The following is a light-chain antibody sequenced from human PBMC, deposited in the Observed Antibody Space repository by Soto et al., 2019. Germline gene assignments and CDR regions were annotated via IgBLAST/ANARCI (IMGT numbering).Light chain of an antibody. CDR3: QQRSNWPPIT. J-gene: IGKJ5*01. Sequence: EIVMTQSPATLSVSPGERATLSCMASQSVSSYLAWYQQKPGQVPRLLLYDASNRATGIPARFSGSGSGTDFTLTISSLEPEDFAVYYCQQRSNWPPITFGQGTRLEIK. CDR1: QSVSSY. V-gene: IGKV3-11*01. CDR2: DAS.